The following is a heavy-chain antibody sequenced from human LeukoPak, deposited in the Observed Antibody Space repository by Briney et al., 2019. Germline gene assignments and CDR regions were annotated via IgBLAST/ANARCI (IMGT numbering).Heavy chain of an antibody. CDR2: IYYSGST. V-gene: IGHV4-59*01. J-gene: IGHJ4*02. CDR3: ARDYCSGGSCSYFDY. D-gene: IGHD2-15*01. Sequence: SETLSLTCTVSGLSISSDYWSSIRQPPRKGLEWNRYIYYSGSTNYNPSLKRRVTISVDTSKNQLYLKLSSVTAADTAVYYCARDYCSGGSCSYFDYWGQGTLVTVSS. CDR1: GLSISSDY.